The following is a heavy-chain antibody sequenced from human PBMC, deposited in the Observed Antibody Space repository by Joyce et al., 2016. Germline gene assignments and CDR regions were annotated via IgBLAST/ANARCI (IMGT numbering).Heavy chain of an antibody. V-gene: IGHV3-48*03. CDR2: ISSSSGINI. CDR1: GFSFSTYE. D-gene: IGHD3-10*01. CDR3: ARMSKVNYFFDS. Sequence: EVQLVESGGGLVQPGGSLRLSCAAAGFSFSTYEMNWVRQPPGKGLEWVSYISSSSGINIHYANSVKGRFSISRDNAKNSLYLQMNSLRAEDTAVYYCARMSKVNYFFDSWGQGTLVTVSS. J-gene: IGHJ5*01.